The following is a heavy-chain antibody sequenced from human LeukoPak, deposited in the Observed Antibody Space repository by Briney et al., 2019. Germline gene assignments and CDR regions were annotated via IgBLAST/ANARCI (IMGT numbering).Heavy chain of an antibody. CDR1: GFTFSSYG. Sequence: GGSLRLSCAASGFTFSSYGMHWVRQAPGKGLEWVAVIWYDGSNKYYADSVKGRFTISRDNSKNTLYLQMNSLRAEDTAVYYCARDEVVAASPFDCWGQGTLVTVSS. CDR2: IWYDGSNK. CDR3: ARDEVVAASPFDC. J-gene: IGHJ4*02. D-gene: IGHD2-15*01. V-gene: IGHV3-33*01.